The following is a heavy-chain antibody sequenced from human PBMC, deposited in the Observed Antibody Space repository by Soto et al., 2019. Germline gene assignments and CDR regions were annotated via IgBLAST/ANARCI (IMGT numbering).Heavy chain of an antibody. CDR2: IYYSGST. D-gene: IGHD4-4*01. CDR1: GGSLSSGDYY. CDR3: AGMTTVTTSMLPSIRRSSYYGMDV. V-gene: IGHV4-30-4*01. J-gene: IGHJ6*02. Sequence: NPLETLALTFPVSGGSLSSGDYYWSWIRPPPGKGLEWIGYIYYSGSTYYNPSLKSRVTISVDTTKNQFSLKLSSVTAADTAVYDCAGMTTVTTSMLPSIRRSSYYGMDVWGQGTTVTVSS.